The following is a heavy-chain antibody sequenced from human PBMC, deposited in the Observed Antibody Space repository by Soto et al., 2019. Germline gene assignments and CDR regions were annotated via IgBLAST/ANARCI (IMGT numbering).Heavy chain of an antibody. CDR2: INPNSGGT. D-gene: IGHD3-10*01. CDR3: ARDSTMVRGVTPAFDI. CDR1: GYTFTGYY. J-gene: IGHJ3*02. Sequence: ASVKVSCKASGYTFTGYYMHWVRQAPGQGLEWMGWINPNSGGTNYAQKFQGWVTMTRDTSISTAYMELSRLRSDDTAVYYCARDSTMVRGVTPAFDIWGQGTMVTVSS. V-gene: IGHV1-2*04.